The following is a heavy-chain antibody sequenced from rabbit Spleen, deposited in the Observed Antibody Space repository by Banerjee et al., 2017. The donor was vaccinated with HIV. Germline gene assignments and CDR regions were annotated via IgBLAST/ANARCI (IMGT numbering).Heavy chain of an antibody. CDR2: INDGDNTNT. CDR3: ARGSAAMTLVITGYYLNL. J-gene: IGHJ4*01. V-gene: IGHV1S45*01. Sequence: QEQLVESGGDLVKPGASLTLTCTASGFSFSSGYDMCWVRQAPGKGLEWIACINDGDNTNTNYATWAKGRFTISKTSSTTVTLQMTSLTAADTATYFCARGSAAMTLVITGYYLNLWGPGTLVT. D-gene: IGHD2-1*01. CDR1: GFSFSSGYD.